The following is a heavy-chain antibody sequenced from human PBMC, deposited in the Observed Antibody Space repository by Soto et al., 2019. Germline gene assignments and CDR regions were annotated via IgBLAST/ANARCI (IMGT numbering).Heavy chain of an antibody. D-gene: IGHD4-4*01. V-gene: IGHV4-4*07. Sequence: SETLSLTCTVSGGSISSYYWSWIRQPAGKGLEWIGRIYASGSTNYNPSLKSRVTMSVDTSKNQFSLNLSSVTAADTPVNFCPRIDYSRQLQSSDYAMNVWGQGIRVTVSS. CDR2: IYASGST. CDR1: GGSISSYY. J-gene: IGHJ6*02. CDR3: PRIDYSRQLQSSDYAMNV.